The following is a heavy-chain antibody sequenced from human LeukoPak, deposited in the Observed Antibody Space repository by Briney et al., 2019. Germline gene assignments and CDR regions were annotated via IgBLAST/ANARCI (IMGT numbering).Heavy chain of an antibody. CDR2: ISFHGTDS. V-gene: IGHV3-30*04. Sequence: GGSLRLSCAASGFTFISYAIHWVRQAPGKGLEWVAVISFHGTDSFYADSVKGRFTISRDNSKNTLYLQMSSLRAEDMAVYYCARGVVVTASGAFDIWGQGTMVTVSS. CDR3: ARGVVVTASGAFDI. CDR1: GFTFISYA. D-gene: IGHD2-21*02. J-gene: IGHJ3*02.